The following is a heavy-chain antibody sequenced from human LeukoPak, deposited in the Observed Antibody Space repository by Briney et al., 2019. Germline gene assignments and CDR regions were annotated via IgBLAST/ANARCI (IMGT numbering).Heavy chain of an antibody. CDR3: ARAPYSSTWFFDY. D-gene: IGHD6-13*01. V-gene: IGHV3-66*01. J-gene: IGHJ4*02. CDR2: IYSGGTT. CDR1: GFTVSSNY. Sequence: PGGSLRLSCAASGFTVSSNYMSWVRQAPGKGLEWVSVIYSGGTTYYADSVKGRFTISRDNSKNTLYLQMNSLRAEDTAVYYCARAPYSSTWFFDYWGQGTQVAVSS.